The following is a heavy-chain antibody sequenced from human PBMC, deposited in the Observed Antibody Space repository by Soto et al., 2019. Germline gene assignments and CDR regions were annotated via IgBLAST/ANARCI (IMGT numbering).Heavy chain of an antibody. V-gene: IGHV4-31*03. CDR3: ARVRVCSSANCYTGPFDP. D-gene: IGHD2-2*02. J-gene: IGHJ5*02. CDR1: GGSISSGNYY. Sequence: SETLSLTCTVSGGSISSGNYYWSWIRQHPGKGLEWIGYIYYSGSTYYNPSLKSRVSMSVDTSKNHFSLQLTSVTAADTAVYYCARVRVCSSANCYTGPFDPWGQGTLVTVSS. CDR2: IYYSGST.